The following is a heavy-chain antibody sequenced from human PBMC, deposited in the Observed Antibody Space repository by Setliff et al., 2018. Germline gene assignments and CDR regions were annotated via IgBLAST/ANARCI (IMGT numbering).Heavy chain of an antibody. J-gene: IGHJ5*02. V-gene: IGHV3-30*19. D-gene: IGHD3-22*01. CDR3: ARDGKQYYYDSTGFYRNWFDP. Sequence: PGGSLRLSCAASGFTFSSYGMHWVRQAPGRGPEWLAVISYDGSHDYYADSVRGRFTISRDNSNNTLYMQMSSLRAEDTAIYSLARDGKQYYYDSTGFYRNWFDPWGQGTLVTVSS. CDR1: GFTFSSYG. CDR2: ISYDGSHD.